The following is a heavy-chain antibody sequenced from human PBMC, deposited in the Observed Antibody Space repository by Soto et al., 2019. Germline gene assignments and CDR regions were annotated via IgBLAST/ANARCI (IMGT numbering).Heavy chain of an antibody. CDR2: IYYSGST. V-gene: IGHV4-59*01. D-gene: IGHD3-3*01. CDR3: ARDSSGLLDY. Sequence: SETLSLTCAVYGGSFSGYYWSWIRQPPGKGLEWIGYIYYSGSTNYNPSLKSRVTISVDTSKNQFSLKLSSVTAADTAVYYCARDSSGLLDYWGQGTLVTVSS. J-gene: IGHJ4*02. CDR1: GGSFSGYY.